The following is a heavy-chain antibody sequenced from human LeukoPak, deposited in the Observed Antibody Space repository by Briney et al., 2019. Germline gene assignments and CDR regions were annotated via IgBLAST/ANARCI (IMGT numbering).Heavy chain of an antibody. V-gene: IGHV3-13*01. CDR2: IGPAGHT. CDR3: ARVAYYYYYMDV. CDR1: GFTFSSYD. J-gene: IGHJ6*03. Sequence: GGSLRLSCAASGFTFSSYDMHWVRQATGKGLEWVSGIGPAGHTYYSGSVKGRFTISRENAKNSLYLQMNSLRAGDTAVYYCARVAYYYYYMDVWGKGTTVTVSS.